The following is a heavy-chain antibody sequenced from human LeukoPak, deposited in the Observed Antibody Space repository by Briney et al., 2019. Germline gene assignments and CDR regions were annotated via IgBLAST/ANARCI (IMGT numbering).Heavy chain of an antibody. J-gene: IGHJ3*02. CDR2: IRYDGSNK. CDR3: AKDFYDYGDIAFDI. CDR1: GFTFSSYG. D-gene: IGHD4-17*01. Sequence: GGSLRLSCAASGFTFSSYGMHWVRQAPGKGLEWVAFIRYDGSNKYYADSVKGRFTISRDNSKNTLYLQMNSLRAEDTAVYYCAKDFYDYGDIAFDIWGQGTMVTVSS. V-gene: IGHV3-30*02.